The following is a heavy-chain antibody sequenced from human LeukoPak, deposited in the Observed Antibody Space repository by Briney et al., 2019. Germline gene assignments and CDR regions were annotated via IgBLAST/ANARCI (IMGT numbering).Heavy chain of an antibody. J-gene: IGHJ4*02. CDR1: GFPFSSYW. D-gene: IGHD5-24*01. V-gene: IGHV3-7*04. CDR2: IKQDGGKK. Sequence: GGSLRLSCVASGFPFSSYWMTWVRQAPGKGLEWVANIKQDGGKKSYVDSVKGRFTISRDNAKNSLYLQMNSLRAEDTAIYYCTRVGYIDEGIDHWGQGTLVTVSS. CDR3: TRVGYIDEGIDH.